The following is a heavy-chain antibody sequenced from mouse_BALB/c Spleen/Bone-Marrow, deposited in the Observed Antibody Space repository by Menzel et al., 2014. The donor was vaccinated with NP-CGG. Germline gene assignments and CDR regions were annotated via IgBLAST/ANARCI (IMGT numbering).Heavy chain of an antibody. CDR2: IDPANGNT. V-gene: IGHV14-3*02. D-gene: IGHD2-4*01. Sequence: EVKLVESGAELVKPGASVKLSCTASGFNIKDTYMHWVKQRPEQGLEWIGRIDPANGNTKYDPKFQGKATITADTSSNTAYLQLSSLTSEDTAVYYCAREGDYDYAYAMDYWGQGTSVTVSS. CDR3: AREGDYDYAYAMDY. J-gene: IGHJ4*01. CDR1: GFNIKDTY.